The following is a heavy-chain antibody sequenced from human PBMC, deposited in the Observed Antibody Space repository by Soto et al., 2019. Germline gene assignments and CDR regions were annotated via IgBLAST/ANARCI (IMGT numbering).Heavy chain of an antibody. Sequence: GGPLRLACAASGFSFSSYSMNWVRQAPGKGLEWVSSISNSSIYIYYADSVKGRFTISRDNAKNSLYLQMDSLRAEDAAVYYCVRDLHLMLSHTHYYYYLDVCGAGTTVTVSS. D-gene: IGHD3-16*01. CDR3: VRDLHLMLSHTHYYYYLDV. CDR2: ISNSSIYI. CDR1: GFSFSSYS. J-gene: IGHJ6*03. V-gene: IGHV3-21*04.